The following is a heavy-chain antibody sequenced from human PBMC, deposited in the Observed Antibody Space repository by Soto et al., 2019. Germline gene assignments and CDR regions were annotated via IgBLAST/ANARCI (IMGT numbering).Heavy chain of an antibody. CDR3: ARARDGRYYGSGSYYRTPQLYCYYGMDV. V-gene: IGHV1-69*13. J-gene: IGHJ6*02. CDR1: GGIFSSYA. D-gene: IGHD3-10*01. CDR2: IIPIFGTA. Sequence: SVKVCCKASGGIFSSYAISWVRQAPGQGLEWMGGIIPIFGTANYAQKFQGRVTITADESTSTAYMELSSLRSEDTAVYYCARARDGRYYGSGSYYRTPQLYCYYGMDVWGQGTTVTVSS.